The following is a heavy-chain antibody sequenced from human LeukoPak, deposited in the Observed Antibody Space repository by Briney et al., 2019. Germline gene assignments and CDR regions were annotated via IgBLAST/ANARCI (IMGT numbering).Heavy chain of an antibody. D-gene: IGHD3-9*01. CDR3: ARRRLRYFDWLEGDYYYYYMDV. CDR2: INHSGST. V-gene: IGHV4-34*01. Sequence: SETLSLTCAVFGGSFSGYSLNWIRQPLGKGLEWIGEINHSGSTNYNPSLKSRVTISVDTSKNQFSLKLSSVTAADTAVYYCARRRLRYFDWLEGDYYYYYMDVWGKGTTVTISS. CDR1: GGSFSGYS. J-gene: IGHJ6*03.